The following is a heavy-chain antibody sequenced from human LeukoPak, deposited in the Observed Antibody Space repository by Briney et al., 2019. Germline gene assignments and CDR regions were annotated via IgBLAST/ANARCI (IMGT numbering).Heavy chain of an antibody. J-gene: IGHJ4*02. D-gene: IGHD2-15*01. V-gene: IGHV3-64D*09. CDR2: ISTDGDRT. Sequence: QPGGSLRLSCSASGFNFSNHAMHWVRQVPGKGVEYVSHISTDGDRTSYPDSVKARFTISRDNSKNILYLQMRSLKAEDTALYYCATHMGVVRRTDYWGQGTQVTVS. CDR1: GFNFSNHA. CDR3: ATHMGVVRRTDY.